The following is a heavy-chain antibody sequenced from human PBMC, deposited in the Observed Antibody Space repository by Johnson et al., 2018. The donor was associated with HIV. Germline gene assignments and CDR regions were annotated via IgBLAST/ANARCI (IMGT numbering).Heavy chain of an antibody. CDR2: ISYDGSNK. D-gene: IGHD3-22*01. Sequence: QVQLVESGGGVVQPGRSLRLSCAASGFTFSSYAMHWVRQAPGKGLEWVAVISYDGSNKYYADSVKGRFTISRDNSKNTLYLQMNSLRAEDTAVYYCARGRAYYYDSSGDAFDIWGQGTMVTVSS. V-gene: IGHV3-30*14. J-gene: IGHJ3*02. CDR3: ARGRAYYYDSSGDAFDI. CDR1: GFTFSSYA.